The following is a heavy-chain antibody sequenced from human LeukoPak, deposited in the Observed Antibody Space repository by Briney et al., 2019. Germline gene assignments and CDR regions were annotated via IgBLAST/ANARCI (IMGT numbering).Heavy chain of an antibody. D-gene: IGHD3-3*01. J-gene: IGHJ6*03. CDR1: GGSISSSSYY. CDR2: IYYSGST. V-gene: IGHV4-39*01. Sequence: SETLSLTCTVSGGSISSSSYYWGWIRQPPGKGLEWIGSIYYSGSTYYNPSLKSRVTISVDTSKNQFSLKLSSVTAADTAVYYCARHYDFWSADYYMDVWGKGTTVTVS. CDR3: ARHYDFWSADYYMDV.